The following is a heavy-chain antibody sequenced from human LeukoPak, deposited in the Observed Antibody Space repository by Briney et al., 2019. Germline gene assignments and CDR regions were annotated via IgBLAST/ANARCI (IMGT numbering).Heavy chain of an antibody. V-gene: IGHV1-2*02. CDR3: ARYNDFWSGSAFDI. CDR2: INPNSGGT. Sequence: ASVKVSCKAPGYTFTGYHMHWVRQAPGQGLEWMGWINPNSGGTNYAQKFQGRVTMTRDTSISTAYMELSRLRSDDTAVYYCARYNDFWSGSAFDIWGQGTMVTVSS. CDR1: GYTFTGYH. D-gene: IGHD3-3*01. J-gene: IGHJ3*02.